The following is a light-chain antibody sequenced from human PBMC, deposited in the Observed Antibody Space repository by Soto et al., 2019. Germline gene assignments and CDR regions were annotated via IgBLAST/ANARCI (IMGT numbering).Light chain of an antibody. CDR1: QSISIY. Sequence: DLQMTQSPSSLSASVGDRVTITCRASQSISIYLNWYQQKPGKAPKLLIYAASSLQSGVPSRFSSSGSGTDFTLTISSLQPEDFATYYCQQSYSTPFTFGPGTKVDIK. J-gene: IGKJ3*01. V-gene: IGKV1-39*01. CDR2: AAS. CDR3: QQSYSTPFT.